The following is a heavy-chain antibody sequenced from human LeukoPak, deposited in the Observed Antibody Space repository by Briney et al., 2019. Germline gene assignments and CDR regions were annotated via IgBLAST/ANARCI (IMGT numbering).Heavy chain of an antibody. Sequence: GGSLRLSCAASGFTFSSYAMHWVRQAPGKGLEWVAVISYDGSNKYYADSVKGRFTISRDNSKNTLYLQMNSLRAEDTAVYYCARQRAAAVLYYGMDAWGQGTTVTVSS. V-gene: IGHV3-30-3*01. CDR1: GFTFSSYA. CDR2: ISYDGSNK. CDR3: ARQRAAAVLYYGMDA. D-gene: IGHD6-13*01. J-gene: IGHJ6*02.